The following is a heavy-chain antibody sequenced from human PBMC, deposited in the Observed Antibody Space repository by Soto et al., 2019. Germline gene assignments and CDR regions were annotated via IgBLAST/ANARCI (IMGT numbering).Heavy chain of an antibody. V-gene: IGHV4-59*08. J-gene: IGHJ4*02. CDR2: IYYSGST. Sequence: SETLSLTCTVSGGSISSYYWSWIRQPPGKGLEWIGYIYYSGSTNYNPSLKSRVTISVDTSKNQFSLKLSSVTAADTAVYYCARFASGFRVFDYWGQGTLVTVS. D-gene: IGHD5-12*01. CDR1: GGSISSYY. CDR3: ARFASGFRVFDY.